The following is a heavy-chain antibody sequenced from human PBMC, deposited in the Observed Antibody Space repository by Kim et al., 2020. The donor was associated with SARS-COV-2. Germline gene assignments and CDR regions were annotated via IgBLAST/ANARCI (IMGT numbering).Heavy chain of an antibody. J-gene: IGHJ4*02. V-gene: IGHV3-30*01. Sequence: YADSVKGRFTISRDNSKNTLYLQMNSLRAEDTAVYYCARADYGDYEALFDYWGQGTLVTVSS. D-gene: IGHD4-17*01. CDR3: ARADYGDYEALFDY.